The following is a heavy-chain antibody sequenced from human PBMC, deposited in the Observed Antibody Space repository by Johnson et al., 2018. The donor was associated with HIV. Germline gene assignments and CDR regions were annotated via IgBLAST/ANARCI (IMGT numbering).Heavy chain of an antibody. CDR1: GFTFSDYY. V-gene: IGHV3-11*04. Sequence: QVTLVESGGGLVKPGGSLRLSCAASGFTFSDYYMSWIRQAPGKGLEWVSYISSSGSTIYYADSVKGRFTISRDNAKNSLYLQMNSLRAEDTAVYYCARDRGSTMFAVTIDAFDIWGQGTMVTVSS. J-gene: IGHJ3*02. CDR3: ARDRGSTMFAVTIDAFDI. D-gene: IGHD3-3*01. CDR2: ISSSGSTI.